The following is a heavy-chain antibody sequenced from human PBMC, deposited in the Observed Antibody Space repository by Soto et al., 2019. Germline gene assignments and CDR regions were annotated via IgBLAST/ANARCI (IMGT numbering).Heavy chain of an antibody. CDR1: GFTFSNYG. Sequence: QVQLVESGGGVVQPGRSLRLSCAASGFTFSNYGMHWVRQAPGKGLEWVAVILNDGSNRYHADSVKDRFTISRDNSKNMLYLQMNSLRADDTAVYYCARDDEYSGNGMDVWGQGTTVTVS. CDR2: ILNDGSNR. D-gene: IGHD3-10*01. CDR3: ARDDEYSGNGMDV. V-gene: IGHV3-33*01. J-gene: IGHJ6*02.